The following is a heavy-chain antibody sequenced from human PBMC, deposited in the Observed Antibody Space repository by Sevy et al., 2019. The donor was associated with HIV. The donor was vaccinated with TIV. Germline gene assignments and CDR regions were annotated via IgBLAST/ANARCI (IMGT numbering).Heavy chain of an antibody. CDR2: ISYDGSNK. CDR1: GFTFSSYA. CDR3: ARARITMIEVASGAFDI. V-gene: IGHV3-30-3*01. Sequence: GGSLRLSCAASGFTFSSYAMHWVRQAPGKGLEWVAVISYDGSNKYYADSVKGRFTISRDNSKNTLYLQMNSLGAEDTAVYYCARARITMIEVASGAFDIWGQGTMVTVSS. J-gene: IGHJ3*02. D-gene: IGHD3-22*01.